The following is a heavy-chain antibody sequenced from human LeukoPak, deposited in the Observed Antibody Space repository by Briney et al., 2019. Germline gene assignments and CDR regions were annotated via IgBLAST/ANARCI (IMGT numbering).Heavy chain of an antibody. CDR3: AKDGHGSGWRATYFDY. CDR2: ISGSGGST. Sequence: PGGSLRLSCAASGFTFSSYAMSWVRQAPGKGLEWVSAISGSGGSTYYADSVKGRFTISRDNSKNTLYLQMNSLRAEDTAVYYCAKDGHGSGWRATYFDYWGQGTLVTVSS. CDR1: GFTFSSYA. D-gene: IGHD6-19*01. J-gene: IGHJ4*02. V-gene: IGHV3-23*01.